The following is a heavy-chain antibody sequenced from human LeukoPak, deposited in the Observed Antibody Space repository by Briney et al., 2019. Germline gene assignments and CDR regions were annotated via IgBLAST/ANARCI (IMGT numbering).Heavy chain of an antibody. J-gene: IGHJ4*02. Sequence: ASVKASCKASGYTFTSYYMHWVRQATGQGLEWMGWMNPNSGNTGYAQKFQGRVTMTRNTSISTAYMELSSLRSEDTAVYYCARGRLGAPDYWGQGTLVTVSS. CDR2: MNPNSGNT. CDR3: ARGRLGAPDY. D-gene: IGHD3-16*01. V-gene: IGHV1-8*02. CDR1: GYTFTSYY.